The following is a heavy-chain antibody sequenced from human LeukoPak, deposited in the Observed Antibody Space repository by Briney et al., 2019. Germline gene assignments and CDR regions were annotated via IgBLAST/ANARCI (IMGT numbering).Heavy chain of an antibody. Sequence: PGGSLRLSCAASGFTFSSYWMHWVRQAPGKGLVWVSRINSDVSSTIYADSVKGRVTISRDNSNNILSLQMNALRADDTAVYYCAKVVPSDNYPLEFWGQGTLVTVSS. D-gene: IGHD1-1*01. V-gene: IGHV3-74*01. CDR2: INSDVSST. J-gene: IGHJ4*02. CDR3: AKVVPSDNYPLEF. CDR1: GFTFSSYW.